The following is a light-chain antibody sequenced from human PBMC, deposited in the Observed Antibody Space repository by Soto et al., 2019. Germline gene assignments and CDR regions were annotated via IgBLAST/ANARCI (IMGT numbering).Light chain of an antibody. CDR1: QSVRTY. CDR3: QSYNTARPT. J-gene: IGKJ5*01. CDR2: AAS. Sequence: DIQLTQSPSSLSASVGDRVTITCRASQSVRTYLNWYQHKPGTAPKVLIYAASSLQSGVPSRFTGSTSGTDFTLTISSLQPEDFATYYCQSYNTARPTFGQGTRLGIK. V-gene: IGKV1-39*01.